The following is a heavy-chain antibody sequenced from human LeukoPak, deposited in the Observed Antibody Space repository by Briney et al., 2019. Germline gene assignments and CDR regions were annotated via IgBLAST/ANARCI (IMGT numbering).Heavy chain of an antibody. D-gene: IGHD6-13*01. Sequence: SETLSLTCTVSGGSISSGSYYWSWIRQPAWKGLEWIGHIYTSGSTNYNPSLKSRVTISVDTSKNQFSLKLSSVTAADTAVYYCATGGAGIAFYYYYMDVWGKGTTVTVSS. V-gene: IGHV4-61*09. J-gene: IGHJ6*03. CDR3: ATGGAGIAFYYYYMDV. CDR1: GGSISSGSYY. CDR2: IYTSGST.